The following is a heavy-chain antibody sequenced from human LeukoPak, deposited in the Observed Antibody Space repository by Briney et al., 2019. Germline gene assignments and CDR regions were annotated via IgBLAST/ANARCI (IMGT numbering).Heavy chain of an antibody. J-gene: IGHJ6*02. D-gene: IGHD2-15*01. CDR2: IYYSGST. Sequence: SETLSLTCTVSGGSVSSYYWNWIRQPPGKGLEWIGYIYYSGSTNYNPSLRRRVTISVDTSRNQFSLKVNSVTAADTAMYYCARDLVLEAATRTGYFHYGLDVWGQGTTVTVSS. V-gene: IGHV4-59*02. CDR3: ARDLVLEAATRTGYFHYGLDV. CDR1: GGSVSSYY.